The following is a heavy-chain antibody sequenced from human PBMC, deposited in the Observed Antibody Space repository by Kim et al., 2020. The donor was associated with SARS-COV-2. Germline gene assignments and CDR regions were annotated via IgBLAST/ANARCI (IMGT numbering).Heavy chain of an antibody. CDR3: ARGPLWGSYRYDY. Sequence: GGSLRLSCAASGFTFSSYAMHWVRQAPGKGLEWVAVISYDGSNKYYADSVKGRFTISRDNSKNTLYLQMNSLRAEDTAVYYCARGPLWGSYRYDYWGQGT. CDR1: GFTFSSYA. J-gene: IGHJ4*02. CDR2: ISYDGSNK. D-gene: IGHD3-16*02. V-gene: IGHV3-30*04.